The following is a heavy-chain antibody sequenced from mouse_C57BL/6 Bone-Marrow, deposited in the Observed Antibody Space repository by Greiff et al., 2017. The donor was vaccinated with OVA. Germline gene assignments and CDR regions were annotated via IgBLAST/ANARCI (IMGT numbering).Heavy chain of an antibody. D-gene: IGHD2-2*01. CDR1: GFSLTSYA. CDR3: ARGLRRRGYYAMDY. CDR2: IWTGGGT. Sequence: VKLVESGPGLVAPSQSLSITCTVSGFSLTSYAISWVRQPPGKGLEWLGVIWTGGGTNYNSALKSRLSISKDNSKSQVFLKMNSLQTDDTARYYCARGLRRRGYYAMDYWGQGTSVTVSS. J-gene: IGHJ4*01. V-gene: IGHV2-9-1*01.